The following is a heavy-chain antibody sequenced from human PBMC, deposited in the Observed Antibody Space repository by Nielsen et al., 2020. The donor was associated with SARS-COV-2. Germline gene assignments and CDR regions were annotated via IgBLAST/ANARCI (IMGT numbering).Heavy chain of an antibody. D-gene: IGHD1-1*01. V-gene: IGHV3-9*01. CDR1: GFTFDDYA. Sequence: SLKISCAASGFTFDDYAMHWVRQAPGKGLEWVSGISWNSGSIGYADSVKGRFTISRDNAKNSLYLQMNSLRAEDTALYYCAKDLGTGTTRGAFDIWGQGTMVTVSS. CDR2: ISWNSGSI. J-gene: IGHJ3*02. CDR3: AKDLGTGTTRGAFDI.